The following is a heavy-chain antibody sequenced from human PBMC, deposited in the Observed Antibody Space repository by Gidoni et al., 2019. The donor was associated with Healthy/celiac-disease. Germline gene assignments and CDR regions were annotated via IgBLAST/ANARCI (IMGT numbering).Heavy chain of an antibody. Sequence: EVQLLGSGGGLVQPGGSLRLFCAASGFTFSGYAMSLVRQAPGKGLEWVSAISGSGGSKYYADSVKGRFTISRDNPKNTLYLQMNSLRAEDTAVYYCAKVRGYSYGTFGYWGQGTLVTVSS. V-gene: IGHV3-23*01. CDR3: AKVRGYSYGTFGY. J-gene: IGHJ4*02. CDR2: ISGSGGSK. D-gene: IGHD5-18*01. CDR1: GFTFSGYA.